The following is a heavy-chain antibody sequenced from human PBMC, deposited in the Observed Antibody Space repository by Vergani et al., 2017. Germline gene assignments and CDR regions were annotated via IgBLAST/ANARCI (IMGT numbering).Heavy chain of an antibody. J-gene: IGHJ6*02. D-gene: IGHD3-22*01. CDR3: ARYAYYYERDGGV. CDR1: GFIFSIYT. CDR2: ISSSGNTI. V-gene: IGHV3-48*01. Sequence: EVQLVESGGGLVQPGGSLRLSCAASGFIFSIYTMNWVRQAPGKGLEWVSYISSSGNTIYYADSVKGRFTLSRANAQNSLYLQINSLRAEDTAVYYCARYAYYYERDGGVWGQGTTVTVSS.